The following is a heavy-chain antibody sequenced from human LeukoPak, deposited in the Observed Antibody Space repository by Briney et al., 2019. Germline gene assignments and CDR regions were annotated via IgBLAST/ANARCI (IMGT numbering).Heavy chain of an antibody. D-gene: IGHD5-18*01. CDR2: IKSKTDGGTT. CDR1: GFTFSNAW. CDR3: TTAEPDTAMVTD. V-gene: IGHV3-15*01. J-gene: IGHJ4*02. Sequence: GGSLRLSCAASGFTFSNAWMSWVRQAPGKGLEWVRRIKSKTDGGTTDYAAPVKGRFTISRDDSKNTLYLQMNSLKTGDTAVYYCTTAEPDTAMVTDWGQGTLVTVSS.